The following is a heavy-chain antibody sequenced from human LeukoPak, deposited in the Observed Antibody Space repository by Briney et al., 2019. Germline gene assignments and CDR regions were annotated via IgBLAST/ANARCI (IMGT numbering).Heavy chain of an antibody. J-gene: IGHJ4*02. CDR3: AREGWLEGFEY. CDR2: ISSGSSSI. V-gene: IGHV3-48*04. D-gene: IGHD6-19*01. CDR1: GFTFSSYG. Sequence: PGGSLRLSCAASGFTFSSYGMNWVRQAPGKGLEWVSYISSGSSSIYYADSVKGRFTISRDNAKNSLYLQMNSLRAEDSAVYYCAREGWLEGFEYWGQGTLVTVSS.